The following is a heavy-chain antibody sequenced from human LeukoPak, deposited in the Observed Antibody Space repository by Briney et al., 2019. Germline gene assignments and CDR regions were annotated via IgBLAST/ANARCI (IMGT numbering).Heavy chain of an antibody. D-gene: IGHD3-22*01. Sequence: GGSLRLSCAASGFTFSTYDMHWVRQATGKGLEWVSAIDTTGDTYYPGSVKGRFTISRENAKNSLYLQMNSLRAGDTAVYFCAKGHNYELDYWGQGTQVTVSS. CDR1: GFTFSTYD. CDR2: IDTTGDT. J-gene: IGHJ4*02. CDR3: AKGHNYELDY. V-gene: IGHV3-13*01.